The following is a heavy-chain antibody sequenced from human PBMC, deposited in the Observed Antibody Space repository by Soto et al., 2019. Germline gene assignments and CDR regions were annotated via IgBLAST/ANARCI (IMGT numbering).Heavy chain of an antibody. CDR2: INHRGST. Sequence: QMQLQQWGAGLLKPSETLSLTCAVYGGPFNDYYWSWIRQPPGAGLEWIGEINHRGSTHDNPSLKRRVTLSVDTSKSQFSLKLSSVTAADTAVYYCARVERGTRTTVVDSFDLWGQGTMVTVSS. J-gene: IGHJ3*01. V-gene: IGHV4-34*01. D-gene: IGHD1-1*01. CDR3: ARVERGTRTTVVDSFDL. CDR1: GGPFNDYY.